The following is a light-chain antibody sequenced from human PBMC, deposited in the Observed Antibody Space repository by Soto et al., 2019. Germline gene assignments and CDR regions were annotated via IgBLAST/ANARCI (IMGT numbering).Light chain of an antibody. J-gene: IGKJ4*01. Sequence: EIVLTQSPATLYSSPGERATLSCRASQSIDTYLAWYQQKPGQAPRLLIYDASDRATGIPARFSGSGSGTAFTLPISGLEPEDFALYYCQQRYYWPRTFGGGTKV. CDR3: QQRYYWPRT. CDR1: QSIDTY. V-gene: IGKV3-11*01. CDR2: DAS.